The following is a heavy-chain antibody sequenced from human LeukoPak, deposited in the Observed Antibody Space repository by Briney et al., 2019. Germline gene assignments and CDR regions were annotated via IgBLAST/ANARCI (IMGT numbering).Heavy chain of an antibody. D-gene: IGHD1-26*01. V-gene: IGHV3-74*01. J-gene: IGHJ2*01. CDR2: INSDGYST. Sequence: GGSLRLSCAASGFTFSRNWMHWVRQAPGKGLVWVSRINSDGYSTTYADSVRGRFTISRDNAKNSLFLQMNSLRAEDTAVYYCVRWIASGSGIYWYFDVWGRGTLVTVSS. CDR1: GFTFSRNW. CDR3: VRWIASGSGIYWYFDV.